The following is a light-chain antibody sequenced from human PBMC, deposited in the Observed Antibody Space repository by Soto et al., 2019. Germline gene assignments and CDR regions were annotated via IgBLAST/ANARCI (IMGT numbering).Light chain of an antibody. Sequence: EIMVSPSPATLSVSPRERAPLSCRASQSVSINLAWYQQKPGQAPRLLIYGASSRATGIPARFSGSGSGTDFTLTISRLEPEDFAVYYCQQYGSSLITFGQGTRLEIK. CDR3: QQYGSSLIT. CDR2: GAS. V-gene: IGKV3-20*01. J-gene: IGKJ5*01. CDR1: QSVSIN.